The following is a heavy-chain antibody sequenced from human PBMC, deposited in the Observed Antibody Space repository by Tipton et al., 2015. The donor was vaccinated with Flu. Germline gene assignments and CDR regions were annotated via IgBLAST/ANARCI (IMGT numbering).Heavy chain of an antibody. CDR3: ARLSYYDVDLKNFYFDH. CDR2: IYYSGRT. Sequence: TLSLTCTDSGGSISSSSYNWGWIRQPPGKGLEWIGSIYYSGRTYYNPSLKSRVTMSVDTSKNQFSLKLNSVTAADTAVYYCARLSYYDVDLKNFYFDHWGQGALVTVSS. J-gene: IGHJ4*02. V-gene: IGHV4-39*01. CDR1: GGSISSSSYN. D-gene: IGHD3-10*02.